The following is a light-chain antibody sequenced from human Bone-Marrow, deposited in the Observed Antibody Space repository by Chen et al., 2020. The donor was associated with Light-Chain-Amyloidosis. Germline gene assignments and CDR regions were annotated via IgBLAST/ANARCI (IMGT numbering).Light chain of an antibody. CDR1: QTISSNY. V-gene: IGKV3-20*01. CDR3: QQYGTSPLT. CDR2: GSS. Sequence: IVLTPSPGPLSLSPGEGANLSCRASQTISSNYLTWYQQKFGQAPRHLIYGSSSRATGIPDRFTGSGSGTDFTLTINRLEPEDYAMYYSQQYGTSPLTFGGGTKVEIK. J-gene: IGKJ4*01.